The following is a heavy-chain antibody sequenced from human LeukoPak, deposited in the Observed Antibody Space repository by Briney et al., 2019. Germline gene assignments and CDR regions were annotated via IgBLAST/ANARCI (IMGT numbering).Heavy chain of an antibody. V-gene: IGHV4-39*01. CDR3: ARPFPPR. CDR2: IYYSGST. J-gene: IGHJ4*02. CDR1: GGSIGSSSYY. Sequence: SESLSLTGTFSGGSIGSSSYYWGWIRQPPGKGLEWIGSIYYSGSTYYNPSLKSRVTISVDTSKNQFSLKLSSVTAADTAVYYCARPFPPRWGQGTLVTVSS.